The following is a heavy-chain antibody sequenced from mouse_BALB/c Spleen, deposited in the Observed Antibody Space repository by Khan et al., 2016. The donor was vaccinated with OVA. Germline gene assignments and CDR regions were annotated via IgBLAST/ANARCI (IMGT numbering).Heavy chain of an antibody. J-gene: IGHJ3*01. CDR3: ARPSDNSGSLFAY. V-gene: IGHV1S132*01. CDR1: GYIFTSYW. CDR2: IYPGTGST. D-gene: IGHD3-2*01. Sequence: VQLQESGAELVRPGASVKLSCKTSGYIFTSYWIHWVKQRSGQGLEWIARIYPGTGSTHYNEKFKGKATLTADKSSSTAYTQLSSLKSEDSAVYFCARPSDNSGSLFAYWGQGTLVTVSA.